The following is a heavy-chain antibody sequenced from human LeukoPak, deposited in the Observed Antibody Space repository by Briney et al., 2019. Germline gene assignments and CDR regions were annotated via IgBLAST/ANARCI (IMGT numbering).Heavy chain of an antibody. Sequence: GGSLRLSCAVSGFSVSGYWMTWVRQAPGKGLEWVANIKQDGSEKNYVDSAKGRFTISRDNAENSLFLQMNSLRVEDTAVYYCAREWQGGIAASGTRIEGDYWGQGTLVAVSS. J-gene: IGHJ4*02. V-gene: IGHV3-7*01. CDR3: AREWQGGIAASGTRIEGDY. CDR2: IKQDGSEK. CDR1: GFSVSGYW. D-gene: IGHD6-13*01.